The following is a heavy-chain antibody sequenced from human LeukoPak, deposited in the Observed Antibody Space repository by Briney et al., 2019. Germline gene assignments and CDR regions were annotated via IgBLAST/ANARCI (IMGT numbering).Heavy chain of an antibody. Sequence: ASVTVSCKASGYTFTDYYIHWVRQAPGQGLEWMGWINPYSGATRYAQKFQGRVTMTRDTSISTAYVELSSLRSDDTAVYYCARDLTGATTGTHYYFDYWGQGTLVAVSS. D-gene: IGHD2-8*02. CDR3: ARDLTGATTGTHYYFDY. V-gene: IGHV1-2*02. CDR2: INPYSGAT. CDR1: GYTFTDYY. J-gene: IGHJ4*02.